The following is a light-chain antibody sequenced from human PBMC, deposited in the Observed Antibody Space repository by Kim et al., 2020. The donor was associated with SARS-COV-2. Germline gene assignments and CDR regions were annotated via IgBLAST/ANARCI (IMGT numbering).Light chain of an antibody. CDR2: EDR. V-gene: IGLV3-1*01. CDR1: KLGDKY. CDR3: QAWDSTTYV. Sequence: SYELTQPPSVSVSPGQTASITCSGDKLGDKYACWYRQKPGQSPVLVIYEDRKRPTGIPERFSGSNSGNTATLTISGTQAMDEADYYCQAWDSTTYVFGTG. J-gene: IGLJ1*01.